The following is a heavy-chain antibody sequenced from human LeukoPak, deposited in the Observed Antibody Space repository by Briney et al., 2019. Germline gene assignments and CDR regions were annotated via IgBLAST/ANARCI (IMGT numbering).Heavy chain of an antibody. D-gene: IGHD6-19*01. CDR3: ATLHSSGWYGTFFDY. CDR2: INPNSGGT. CDR1: GYAFTRHY. Sequence: GASVKVSCKASGYAFTRHYMHWVRQAPGQGLEWMGWINPNSGGTNYAQKFQGRVTMTRDTSISTAYMELSRLRSDDTAVYYCATLHSSGWYGTFFDYWGQGTLVTVSS. J-gene: IGHJ4*02. V-gene: IGHV1-2*02.